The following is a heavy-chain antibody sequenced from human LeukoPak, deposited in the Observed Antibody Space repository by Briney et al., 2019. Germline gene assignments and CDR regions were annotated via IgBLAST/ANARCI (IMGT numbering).Heavy chain of an antibody. D-gene: IGHD3-22*01. CDR3: TRPDSSGFYTD. CDR2: VYPGDSDT. V-gene: IGHV5-51*01. Sequence: GESLKISCKGSGYSFTNYWIGWVRQMPGKGLEWMAIVYPGDSDTRYSPSFQGQVTISADKSISTAYLQWSSLKASDTAMYYCTRPDSSGFYTDWCQGTLVTVSP. J-gene: IGHJ4*02. CDR1: GYSFTNYW.